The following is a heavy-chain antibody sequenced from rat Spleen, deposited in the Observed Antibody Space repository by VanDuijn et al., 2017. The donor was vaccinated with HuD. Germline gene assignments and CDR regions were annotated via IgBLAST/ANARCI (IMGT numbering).Heavy chain of an antibody. Sequence: EVQLVESGGGLVQPGRSLKLSCAASGFTFSDYNMAWVRQAPKKGLEWVATISYDGSSTYYRDSVKGRFTISRDNAKSTLYLQMDSLRSEDTATYYCARVAAIPFDYWGQGVMVTVSS. D-gene: IGHD1-2*01. CDR2: ISYDGSST. CDR3: ARVAAIPFDY. J-gene: IGHJ2*01. V-gene: IGHV5-7*01. CDR1: GFTFSDYN.